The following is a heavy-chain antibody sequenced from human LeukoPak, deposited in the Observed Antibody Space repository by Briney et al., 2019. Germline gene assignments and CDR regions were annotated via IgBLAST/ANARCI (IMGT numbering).Heavy chain of an antibody. Sequence: GGSLRLSCAASGFTFSSYGMSWVRQAPGKGLEWVSGIRSSGDSTYYADSVKGRFTISRDNSKNTLYLQMNSLRAEDTAVYYCAKQYSSDWNGLAEYSQHWGQGTLLTVSS. V-gene: IGHV3-23*01. J-gene: IGHJ1*01. CDR3: AKQYSSDWNGLAEYSQH. D-gene: IGHD6-19*01. CDR1: GFTFSSYG. CDR2: IRSSGDST.